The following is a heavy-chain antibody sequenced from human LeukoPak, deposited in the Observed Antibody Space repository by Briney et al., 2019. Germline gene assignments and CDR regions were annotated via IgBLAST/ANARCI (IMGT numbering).Heavy chain of an antibody. V-gene: IGHV3-48*01. J-gene: IGHJ4*02. CDR3: ARDGFQQLVDLDY. CDR2: ISSSSSTI. D-gene: IGHD6-13*01. CDR1: GFTFSSYS. Sequence: GGSLRLSCAASGFTFSSYSMNWVRQAPGKGLEWVSYISSSSSTIYYADSVEGRFTISRDNAKNSLYLQMNSLRAEDTAVYYCARDGFQQLVDLDYWGQGTLVTVSS.